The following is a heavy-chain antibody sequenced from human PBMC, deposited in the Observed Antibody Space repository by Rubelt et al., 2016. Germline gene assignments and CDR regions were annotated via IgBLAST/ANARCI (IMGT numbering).Heavy chain of an antibody. CDR1: GGSFSGYY. V-gene: IGHV4-34*01. CDR3: ARDRIAAAEGYYYGMDV. J-gene: IGHJ6*02. D-gene: IGHD6-13*01. CDR2: INHSGST. Sequence: QVQLQQWGAGLLKPSETLSLTCAVYGGSFSGYYWSWIRQPPGKGLEWIGEINHSGSTNYNPSLKSGVTISVDTSKTQFSLKLSSVTAADTALYYCARDRIAAAEGYYYGMDVWGQGTTVTVSS.